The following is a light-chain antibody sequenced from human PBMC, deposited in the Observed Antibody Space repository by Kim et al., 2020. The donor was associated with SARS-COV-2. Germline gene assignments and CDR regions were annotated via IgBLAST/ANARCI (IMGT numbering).Light chain of an antibody. CDR1: QLVSEY. CDR3: QQCNNWPLT. V-gene: IGKV3-11*01. J-gene: IGKJ4*01. Sequence: EIVLTQSPATLSLSPGERATLSCRASQLVSEYLAWYQQKPGQAPRLLIYDASNRATGIPARFSGGGSGTDFTLTISSLEPEDFAFYYCQQCNNWPLTFGGGTKVDIK. CDR2: DAS.